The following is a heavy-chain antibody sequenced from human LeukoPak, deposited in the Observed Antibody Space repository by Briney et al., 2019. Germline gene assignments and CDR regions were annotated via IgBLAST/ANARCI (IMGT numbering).Heavy chain of an antibody. CDR1: GGSFSGYY. D-gene: IGHD3-22*01. CDR2: INHCGST. J-gene: IGHJ4*02. CDR3: ARSPSWGYYDSSAYYFDY. Sequence: SETLSLTCAVYGGSFSGYYWSWIRQPPGKGLEWIGEINHCGSTNYNPSLKSRVTISVDTSKNQFSLKLSSVTAADTAVYYCARSPSWGYYDSSAYYFDYWGQGTLVTVSS. V-gene: IGHV4-34*01.